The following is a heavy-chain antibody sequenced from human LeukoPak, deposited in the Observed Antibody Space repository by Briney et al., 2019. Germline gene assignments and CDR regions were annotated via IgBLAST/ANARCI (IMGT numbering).Heavy chain of an antibody. V-gene: IGHV3-21*06. D-gene: IGHD4-17*01. J-gene: IGHJ4*02. CDR3: AKGGPVTKSVAPYFDC. Sequence: GGSLRLSCEASGFTFHSYSLHWVRQAPGKGLEWISSISSAGNSAFYADSVKGRFTLSRDNARDSIDLHMNSLRAEDPAVYYSAKGGPVTKSVAPYFDCWGQGTLVTVSS. CDR1: GFTFHSYS. CDR2: ISSAGNSA.